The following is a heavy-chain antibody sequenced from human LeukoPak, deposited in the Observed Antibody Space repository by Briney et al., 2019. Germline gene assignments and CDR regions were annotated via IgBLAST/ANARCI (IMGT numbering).Heavy chain of an antibody. CDR1: GGSISSNNW. V-gene: IGHV4-4*02. Sequence: PSETLSLTCAVSGGSISSNNWWTWVRQPPTKGLEWIAEMHLSGSTNYNPSLKSRVTISIDKSRNQFSLTLTSLTAADTAVYYCATASSKSLPNWGQGTLVTVSS. D-gene: IGHD5/OR15-5a*01. J-gene: IGHJ4*02. CDR3: ATASSKSLPN. CDR2: MHLSGST.